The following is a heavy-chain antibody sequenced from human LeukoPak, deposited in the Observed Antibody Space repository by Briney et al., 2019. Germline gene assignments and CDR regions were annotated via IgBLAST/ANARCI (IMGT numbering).Heavy chain of an antibody. CDR2: IYSGGST. Sequence: GGSLRLSCAASGFTVSSNYMSWVRQAPGKGLEWVSVIYSGGSTYYPDSVKGRFTISRDNSKNTLYLQMNSLRAEDTAVYYCAKGRQLVPFDYWGQGTLVTVSS. CDR1: GFTVSSNY. J-gene: IGHJ4*02. CDR3: AKGRQLVPFDY. V-gene: IGHV3-66*01. D-gene: IGHD6-13*01.